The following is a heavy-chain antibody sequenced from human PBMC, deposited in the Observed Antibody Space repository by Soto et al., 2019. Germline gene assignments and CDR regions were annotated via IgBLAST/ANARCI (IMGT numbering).Heavy chain of an antibody. Sequence: SGPTLVNPTQTLTLTCTFSGFSLSTSGVGVGWIRQPPGKALEWLALIYWDDDKRYSPSLKSRLTITKDTSKNQVVLTMTNMDPVDTATYYCAHRIGSWIRGSGQGDYFDYWGQGTLVTVSS. CDR1: GFSLSTSGVG. CDR3: AHRIGSWIRGSGQGDYFDY. V-gene: IGHV2-5*02. J-gene: IGHJ4*02. D-gene: IGHD5-18*01. CDR2: IYWDDDK.